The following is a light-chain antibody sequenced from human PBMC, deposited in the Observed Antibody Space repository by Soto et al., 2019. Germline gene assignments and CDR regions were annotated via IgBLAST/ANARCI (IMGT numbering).Light chain of an antibody. J-gene: IGKJ1*01. V-gene: IGKV3-20*01. CDR1: QSVSSSY. Sequence: EIVLTQSPGTLSLSPGERATLSCRASQSVSSSYLAWYQQKPGQAPRLLIYGASSRATGIPDRFSGSGSGTDFTFTISRLEPEDFAVYYCLQYGSSAETFGQGTKVEIK. CDR2: GAS. CDR3: LQYGSSAET.